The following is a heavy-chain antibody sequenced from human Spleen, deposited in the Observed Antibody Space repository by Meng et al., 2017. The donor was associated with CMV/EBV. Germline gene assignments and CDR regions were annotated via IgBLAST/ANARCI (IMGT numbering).Heavy chain of an antibody. D-gene: IGHD1-26*01. CDR1: GGSFGSFY. CDR3: ARQGGSYFSHWFDP. CDR2: INHSGSA. Sequence: SETLSLTCAVSGGSFGSFYWSWIRQPPGKGLEWIGAINHSGSANYNPSLKRRVTISADTSKNQFSLKLSSVTAADTAVYYCARQGGSYFSHWFDPWGQGTLVTVSS. V-gene: IGHV4-34*01. J-gene: IGHJ5*02.